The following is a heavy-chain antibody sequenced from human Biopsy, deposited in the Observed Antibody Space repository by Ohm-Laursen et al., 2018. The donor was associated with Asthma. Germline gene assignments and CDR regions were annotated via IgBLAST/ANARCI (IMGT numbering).Heavy chain of an antibody. Sequence: SLRLPCAAPGFTFDNYTMHWVRQAPGKGLEWVIIISYDGRNTYYADSVEGRFTISRDNSKNTLYLQMHSLRAEDTAVYYCARGDSSNWSHYYFDYWGQGTLVTVSS. CDR3: ARGDSSNWSHYYFDY. D-gene: IGHD3-22*01. CDR1: GFTFDNYT. J-gene: IGHJ4*02. V-gene: IGHV3-30*14. CDR2: ISYDGRNT.